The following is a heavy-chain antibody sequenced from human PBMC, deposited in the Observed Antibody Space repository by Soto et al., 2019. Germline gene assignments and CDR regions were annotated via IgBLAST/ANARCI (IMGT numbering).Heavy chain of an antibody. V-gene: IGHV3-13*01. CDR3: ARGVREWFGELLDYFDH. D-gene: IGHD3-10*01. J-gene: IGHJ4*02. Sequence: GGSLRLSCAASGFTFSSYDMHWVRQATGKGLEWVSAIGTAGDTYYPGSVKGRFTISRENAKNSLYLQMNSLRAGDTAVYYCARGVREWFGELLDYFDHWGQGTLVTVSS. CDR2: IGTAGDT. CDR1: GFTFSSYD.